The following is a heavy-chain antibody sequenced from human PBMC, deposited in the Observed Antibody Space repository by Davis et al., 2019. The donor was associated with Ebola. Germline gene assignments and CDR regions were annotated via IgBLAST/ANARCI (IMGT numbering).Heavy chain of an antibody. CDR2: TYYSGST. CDR3: ARHGYSGYIY. V-gene: IGHV4-39*01. Sequence: MPSQTLSPTCPLSGRSISSSSYYWGWIRQPPGKGLEWFGSTYYSGSTNYNPSPKSRVTISVDTSKTQFSLKLSSVTAADTAVNYCARHGYSGYIYWGQGTLVTVSS. J-gene: IGHJ4*02. CDR1: GRSISSSSYY. D-gene: IGHD5-12*01.